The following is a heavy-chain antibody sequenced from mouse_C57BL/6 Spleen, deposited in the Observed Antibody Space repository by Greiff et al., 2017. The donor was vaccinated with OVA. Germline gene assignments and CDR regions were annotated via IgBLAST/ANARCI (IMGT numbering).Heavy chain of an antibody. J-gene: IGHJ2*01. V-gene: IGHV1-69*01. D-gene: IGHD2-4*01. CDR1: GYTFTSYW. Sequence: VQLQQPGAELVMPGASVKLSCKASGYTFTSYWMHWVKQRPGQGLEWIGEIDPSDSYTNYNQKFKGKSTLTVDKSSSTSYLQLSSLTSEDSAVYYCARLYDYDSRFDYWGQGTTLTVST. CDR3: ARLYDYDSRFDY. CDR2: IDPSDSYT.